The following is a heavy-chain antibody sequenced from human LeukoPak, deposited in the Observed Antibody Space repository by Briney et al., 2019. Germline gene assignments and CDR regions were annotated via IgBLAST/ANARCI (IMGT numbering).Heavy chain of an antibody. Sequence: SETLSLTCAVYGGSFSGYYWSWLRQPPGKGLEWIGEINHSGSTNYNPSLKSRVTISVDTSKNQFSLKLSSVTAADTAVYYCARGEYSSGFYYFDYWGQGTLVTVSS. V-gene: IGHV4-34*01. J-gene: IGHJ4*02. CDR1: GGSFSGYY. CDR3: ARGEYSSGFYYFDY. D-gene: IGHD6-19*01. CDR2: INHSGST.